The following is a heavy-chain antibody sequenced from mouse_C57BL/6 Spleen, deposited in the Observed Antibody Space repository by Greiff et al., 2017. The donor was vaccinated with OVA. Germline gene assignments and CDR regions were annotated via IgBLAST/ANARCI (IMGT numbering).Heavy chain of an antibody. CDR3: ARCRYYGSSYEFAY. J-gene: IGHJ3*01. D-gene: IGHD1-1*01. CDR2: IDPSDSYT. CDR1: GYTFTSYW. V-gene: IGHV1-50*01. Sequence: VQLQQPGAELVKPGASVKLSCKASGYTFTSYWMQWVKQRPGQGLEWIGEIDPSDSYTNYNQKFKGKATLTVDTSSSTAYMQLSSLTSEDSAVYYCARCRYYGSSYEFAYWGKGTLVTVSA.